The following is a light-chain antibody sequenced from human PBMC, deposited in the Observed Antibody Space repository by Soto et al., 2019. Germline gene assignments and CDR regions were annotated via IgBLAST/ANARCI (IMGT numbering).Light chain of an antibody. J-gene: IGLJ3*02. CDR2: GLS. Sequence: QSALTQPASVSGSPGQAITISCNGDRSDVGGHNFVSWFQQHPGKAPKFIIYGLSNRPSGISNRFSGSKSGNTASLTISGLQSEGEAGNYCSSYTPSFNWVFGGGTKLTVL. CDR3: SSYTPSFNWV. CDR1: RSDVGGHNF. V-gene: IGLV2-14*01.